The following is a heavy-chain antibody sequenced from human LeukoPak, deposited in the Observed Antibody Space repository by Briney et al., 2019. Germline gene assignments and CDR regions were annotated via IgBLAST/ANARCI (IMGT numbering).Heavy chain of an antibody. J-gene: IGHJ5*02. D-gene: IGHD3-22*01. Sequence: ASVKVSCKASGGTFSSYAISWVRQAPGQGLEWMGGIIPIFGTANYAQKFQGRVTITADESTSTAYMELSSLRSEDTAVYYCGRPYYCDSSANYNWFDPWGQGTLVTVSS. CDR1: GGTFSSYA. CDR2: IIPIFGTA. CDR3: GRPYYCDSSANYNWFDP. V-gene: IGHV1-69*13.